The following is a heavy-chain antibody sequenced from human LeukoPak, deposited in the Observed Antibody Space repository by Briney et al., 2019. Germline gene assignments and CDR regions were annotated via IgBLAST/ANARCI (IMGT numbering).Heavy chain of an antibody. D-gene: IGHD6-19*01. CDR3: ARDLSSGWSLDY. J-gene: IGHJ4*02. V-gene: IGHV3-33*01. CDR2: IWYDGSNK. CDR1: GFTSSSYD. Sequence: GGSLRLSCAASGFTSSSYDMHWARQAPGKGLEWVVVIWYDGSNKYYADSVKGRFTISRDNSKNTLYLQMNSLRAEDTAVYYCARDLSSGWSLDYWGQGTLVTVSS.